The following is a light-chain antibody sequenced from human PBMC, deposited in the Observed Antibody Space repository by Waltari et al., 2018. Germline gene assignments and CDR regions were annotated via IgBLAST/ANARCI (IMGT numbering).Light chain of an antibody. J-gene: IGKJ3*01. Sequence: CRASQTLSSRYLAWYQQKPGQAPRLLIYGALSRATGIPDRFSGSGSGTDFTLTINRLEPEDFAVYYCLQYGSSPFTFGPGTKVDI. CDR3: LQYGSSPFT. V-gene: IGKV3-20*01. CDR1: QTLSSRY. CDR2: GAL.